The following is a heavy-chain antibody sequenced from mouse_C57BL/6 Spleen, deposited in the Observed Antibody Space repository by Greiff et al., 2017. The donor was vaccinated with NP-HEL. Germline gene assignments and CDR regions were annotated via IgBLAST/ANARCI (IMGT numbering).Heavy chain of an antibody. V-gene: IGHV1-42*01. CDR1: GYSFTGYY. CDR3: ARLLRGDYAMDY. J-gene: IGHJ4*01. CDR2: INPSTGGT. D-gene: IGHD1-1*01. Sequence: VQLQQSGPELVKPGASVKISCKASGYSFTGYYMNWVKQSPEKSLEWIGEINPSTGGTTYNQKFKAKATLTVDKSSSTAYMQLKSLTSEDSAVFYCARLLRGDYAMDYWGKGTSVTVSS.